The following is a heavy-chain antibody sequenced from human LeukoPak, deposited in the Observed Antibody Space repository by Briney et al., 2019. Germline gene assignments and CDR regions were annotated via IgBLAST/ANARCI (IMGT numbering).Heavy chain of an antibody. Sequence: GGSLRLSYAASGFTFSSYGMLCVRQAPGKGREWEAVILNDGSKEEYAGSVNGRFTISRDNSKYTLFLQMNSLRAEDTAVYYCARDDALGDNALDIWGQGTMVTVSS. CDR2: ILNDGSKE. CDR3: ARDDALGDNALDI. CDR1: GFTFSSYG. D-gene: IGHD3-16*01. J-gene: IGHJ3*02. V-gene: IGHV3-33*05.